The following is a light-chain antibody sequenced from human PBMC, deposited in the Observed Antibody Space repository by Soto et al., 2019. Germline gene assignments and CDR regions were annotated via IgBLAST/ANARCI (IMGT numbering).Light chain of an antibody. J-gene: IGLJ1*01. CDR1: NSDVGGFNY. CDR2: DVN. CDR3: CSFAGSYV. Sequence: QSALTQPRSVSGSPGQSVTISCTGTNSDVGGFNYVSWYQQHPGKAPKLMLYDVNKRPSGVPDRFSGSKSGNTASLTISGLQAEDDADYYCCSFAGSYVFGTGTKVTVL. V-gene: IGLV2-11*01.